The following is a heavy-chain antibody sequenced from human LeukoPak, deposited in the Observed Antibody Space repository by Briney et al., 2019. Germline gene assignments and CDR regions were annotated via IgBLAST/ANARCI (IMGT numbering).Heavy chain of an antibody. V-gene: IGHV4-39*01. CDR1: GDSVSSHSYF. D-gene: IGHD6-19*01. J-gene: IGHJ4*02. CDR3: AKNTYSGGWRTPIDS. CDR2: IHNIGST. Sequence: SETLSLTCTVSGDSVSSHSYFWGWIRQPPGQGLEWIASIHNIGSTYYNSSLRTRVTMSIDTSKNQFSLNLSSVTAADTALYYCAKNTYSGGWRTPIDSWGRGTLVTVSS.